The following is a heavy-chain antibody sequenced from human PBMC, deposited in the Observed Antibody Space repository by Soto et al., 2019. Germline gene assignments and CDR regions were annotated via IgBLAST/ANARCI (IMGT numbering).Heavy chain of an antibody. CDR3: AAWAEGATEVH. Sequence: PGGSLRLSCEASGFSFSVYGMHWVRQAPGKGLEWVAVIWYDASKQFYAGSVEGRFTISRDNSKATLYLQMNSLRAEDTAVYYCAAWAEGATEVHWGQGTPVTVSS. V-gene: IGHV3-33*01. D-gene: IGHD2-15*01. CDR1: GFSFSVYG. J-gene: IGHJ4*02. CDR2: IWYDASKQ.